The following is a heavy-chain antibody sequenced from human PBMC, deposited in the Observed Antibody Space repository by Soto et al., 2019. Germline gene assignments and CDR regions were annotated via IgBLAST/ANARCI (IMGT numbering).Heavy chain of an antibody. J-gene: IGHJ4*02. V-gene: IGHV3-43*01. CDR1: GFTFDDYT. CDR2: ITWDGGST. D-gene: IGHD1-20*01. Sequence: GGSLRLSCAASGFTFDDYTMHWVRQTPEKGLEWVSLITWDGGSTLYAKSVRGRFTISRDNSRHSLSLQMRSLTTEDTALYYCARERGRITDYWGQGILVTVSS. CDR3: ARERGRITDY.